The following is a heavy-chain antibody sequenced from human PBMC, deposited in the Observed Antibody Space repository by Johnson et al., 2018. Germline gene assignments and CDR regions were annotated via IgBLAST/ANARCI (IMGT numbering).Heavy chain of an antibody. D-gene: IGHD1-14*01. V-gene: IGHV3-33*01. CDR1: GFTFIIYG. J-gene: IGHJ3*02. CDR3: ARRSPLTISWGDAFDI. Sequence: QVQLVESGGGVVQPGKSLRLSCAASGFTFIIYGMHWVRQAPGKGLEWVATICYDACNKYFADAVKGRFTISRDTSKNTLYLQMKGLRPEDTAVYYCARRSPLTISWGDAFDIWGQGTMVTVSS. CDR2: ICYDACNK.